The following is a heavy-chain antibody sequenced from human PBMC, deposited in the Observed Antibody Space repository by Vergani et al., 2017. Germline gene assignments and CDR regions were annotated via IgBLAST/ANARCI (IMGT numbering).Heavy chain of an antibody. CDR3: ARDHVEGAYYYDSSCYYLYYYYGMDV. Sequence: QGQLAQSGAEVKKPGSSVKVSCKASGGTFSSNSISWVRQAPGQGLEWMGRIIPIFGTTSYAQKFQGRVTILADESTSTAYMELSSLRSDDTAVYYCARDHVEGAYYYDSSCYYLYYYYGMDVWGQGTTVTVSS. V-gene: IGHV1-69*13. D-gene: IGHD3-22*01. J-gene: IGHJ6*02. CDR1: GGTFSSNS. CDR2: IIPIFGTT.